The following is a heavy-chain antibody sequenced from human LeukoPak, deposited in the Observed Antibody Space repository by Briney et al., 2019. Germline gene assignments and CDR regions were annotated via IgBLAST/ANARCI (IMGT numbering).Heavy chain of an antibody. D-gene: IGHD1-26*01. V-gene: IGHV1-69*04. CDR2: IIPILGIA. J-gene: IGHJ5*02. CDR1: GGTFCSYA. Sequence: ASVKVSCKASGGTFCSYAISWVRQAPGQGLEWMGRIIPILGIANYAQKFQGRVTITADRSTSTAYMELSSLRSEDTAVYYCARGGSQNWFDPWGQGTLVTVSS. CDR3: ARGGSQNWFDP.